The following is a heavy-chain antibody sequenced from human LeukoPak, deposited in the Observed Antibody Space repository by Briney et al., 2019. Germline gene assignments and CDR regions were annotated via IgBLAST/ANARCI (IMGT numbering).Heavy chain of an antibody. CDR3: ARDMGYDFWSGPPSYAFDI. CDR2: IKQDGSEK. Sequence: GALRLSCAASGFTFSSYWMSWVRQAPGEGLEWVANIKQDGSEKYYVDSVKGRFTISRDNAKNSLYLQMNSLRAEDTAVYYCARDMGYDFWSGPPSYAFDIWGQGTMVTVSS. J-gene: IGHJ3*02. CDR1: GFTFSSYW. V-gene: IGHV3-7*01. D-gene: IGHD3-3*01.